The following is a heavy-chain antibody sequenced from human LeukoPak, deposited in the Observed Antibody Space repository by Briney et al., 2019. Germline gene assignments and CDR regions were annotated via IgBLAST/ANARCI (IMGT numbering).Heavy chain of an antibody. J-gene: IGHJ5*02. CDR1: GGSISSYY. Sequence: SETLSLTCTVSGGSISSYYWSWIRQPPGKGLEWIGYIYYSGSTNYNPSLKSRVTISVDTSKNQFSLKLSSVTAADTAVYYCARDGGIAPASWFDPWGQGTLVTVSS. CDR2: IYYSGST. D-gene: IGHD6-13*01. V-gene: IGHV4-59*01. CDR3: ARDGGIAPASWFDP.